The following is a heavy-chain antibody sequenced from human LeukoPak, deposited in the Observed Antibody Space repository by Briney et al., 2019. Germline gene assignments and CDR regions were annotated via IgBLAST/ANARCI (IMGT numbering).Heavy chain of an antibody. CDR2: ISSGSNYI. CDR1: GFTFSSYS. CDR3: ARVGCSGGTCYDY. V-gene: IGHV3-21*01. Sequence: GGSLRLSCAASGFTFSSYSMYWVRQAQRKGLEWVSFISSGSNYIYYTDSVKGRFTISRDNAKNSLYLQMNSLRVEDTAIYYCARVGCSGGTCYDYWGQGTLVTVSS. J-gene: IGHJ4*02. D-gene: IGHD2-15*01.